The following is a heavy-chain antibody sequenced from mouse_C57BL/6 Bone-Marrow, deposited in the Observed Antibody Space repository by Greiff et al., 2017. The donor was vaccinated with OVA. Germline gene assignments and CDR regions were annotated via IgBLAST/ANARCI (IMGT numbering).Heavy chain of an antibody. J-gene: IGHJ4*01. D-gene: IGHD2-5*01. CDR2: IHPSDSDT. CDR1: GYTFTSYW. CDR3: AAHYSNYVWAMDY. Sequence: VQLQQPGAELVKPGASVKVSCKASGYTFTSYWMHWVKQRPGQGLEWIGRIHPSDSDTNYNQKFKGKATLTVGKSSSTAYMQLSSLTSEDSAVYYGAAHYSNYVWAMDYWGQGTSVTVSS. V-gene: IGHV1-74*01.